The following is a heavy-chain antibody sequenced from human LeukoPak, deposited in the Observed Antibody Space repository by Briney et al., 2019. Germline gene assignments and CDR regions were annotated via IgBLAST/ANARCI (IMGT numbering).Heavy chain of an antibody. CDR1: GGSISSGGYS. CDR2: IYHSGST. CDR3: ARDWGRIAVAGPYYFDY. V-gene: IGHV4-30-2*01. J-gene: IGHJ4*02. Sequence: SQTLSLTCAVSGGSISSGGYSWSWIRQPPGKGLEWIGYIYHSGSTYYNPSLKSRVTISVDRSKNQFSLKLSSVTAADTAVYYCARDWGRIAVAGPYYFDYWGQGTLATVSS. D-gene: IGHD6-19*01.